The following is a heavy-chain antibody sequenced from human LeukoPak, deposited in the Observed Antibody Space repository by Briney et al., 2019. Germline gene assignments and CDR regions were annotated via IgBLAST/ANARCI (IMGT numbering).Heavy chain of an antibody. J-gene: IGHJ4*02. CDR2: ISDPHSGSET. D-gene: IGHD5-12*01. CDR3: TTRLRNHFDY. CDR1: GFTFSSYT. V-gene: IGHV3-23*01. Sequence: PGGSLRLSCAASGFTFSSYTMNWVRQALGQGLEWVSTISDPHSGSETHYADSVQGRFTISRDDSRNMVYLQMDSLRAEDTAVYYCTTRLRNHFDYWGQGMLVTVSS.